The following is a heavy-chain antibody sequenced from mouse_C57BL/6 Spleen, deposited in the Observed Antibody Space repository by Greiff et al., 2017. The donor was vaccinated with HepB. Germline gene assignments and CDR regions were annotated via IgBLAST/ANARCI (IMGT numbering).Heavy chain of an antibody. J-gene: IGHJ4*01. V-gene: IGHV5-9-1*02. CDR2: ISSGGDYI. D-gene: IGHD4-1*01. Sequence: EVNLVESGEGLVKPGGSLKLSCAASGFTFSSYAMSWVRQTPEKRLEWVAYISSGGDYIYYADTVKGRFTISRDNARNTLYLQMSSLKSEDTAMYYCTRDTGTGGAMDYWGQGTSVTVSS. CDR1: GFTFSSYA. CDR3: TRDTGTGGAMDY.